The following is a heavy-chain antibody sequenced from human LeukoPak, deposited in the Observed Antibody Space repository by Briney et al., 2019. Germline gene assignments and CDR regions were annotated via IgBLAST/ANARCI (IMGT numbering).Heavy chain of an antibody. CDR1: GGSISSYY. V-gene: IGHV4-59*01. D-gene: IGHD3-10*01. Sequence: PSETLSLTCTVSGGSISSYYWSWIRQPPGKGLEWIGYVYYSGSTNYNPSLKSRATISVDTSKNQFSLKLNSVTAADTAVYYCAESNGYGLVDIWGQGTMVTVSS. CDR3: AESNGYGLVDI. J-gene: IGHJ3*02. CDR2: VYYSGST.